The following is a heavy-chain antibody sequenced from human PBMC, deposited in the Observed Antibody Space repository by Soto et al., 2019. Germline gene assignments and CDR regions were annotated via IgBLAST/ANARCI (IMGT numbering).Heavy chain of an antibody. D-gene: IGHD6-19*01. J-gene: IGHJ5*02. CDR2: INPNSGGT. CDR1: GYTFTGYY. CDR3: ARGVRIAVAGNWFDP. Sequence: ASVKVSCKASGYTFTGYYMHWVRQAPGQGLEWMGWINPNSGGTNYAQKFQGWVTMTRDTSISTAYMELSRLRSDDTAVYYCARGVRIAVAGNWFDPWGQGTLVTVSS. V-gene: IGHV1-2*04.